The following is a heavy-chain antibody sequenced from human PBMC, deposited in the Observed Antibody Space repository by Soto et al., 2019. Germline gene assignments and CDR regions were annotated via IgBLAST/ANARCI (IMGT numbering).Heavy chain of an antibody. CDR2: IDSSGEK. J-gene: IGHJ5*02. CDR3: ARRHLAVAVSPWFDP. V-gene: IGHV2-26*01. CDR1: GLSITDSEMG. Sequence: QVTLKESGPVLVKPTETLTLRCTVSGLSITDSEMGVSWIRQPPGQPLEWLAHIDSSGEKSYRTFLKSRLAISKDTSKSQIVLNMKNMDPADTATYYCARRHLAVAVSPWFDPWGQGIPVTVSS. D-gene: IGHD6-19*01.